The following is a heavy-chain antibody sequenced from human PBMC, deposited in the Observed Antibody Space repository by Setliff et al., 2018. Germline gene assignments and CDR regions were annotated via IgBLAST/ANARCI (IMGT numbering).Heavy chain of an antibody. CDR3: ARDKPIRDGYKRPPYYYGMDV. CDR1: GGSFSGYY. CDR2: INHSGST. Sequence: SETLSLTCAVYGGSFSGYYWSWIRQPPGKGLEWIGEINHSGSTNYNPSLKSRVTVSVDTSKNQFSLKLSSVTAADTAVYYCARDKPIRDGYKRPPYYYGMDVWGQGTTVTVSS. D-gene: IGHD5-12*01. J-gene: IGHJ6*02. V-gene: IGHV4-34*01.